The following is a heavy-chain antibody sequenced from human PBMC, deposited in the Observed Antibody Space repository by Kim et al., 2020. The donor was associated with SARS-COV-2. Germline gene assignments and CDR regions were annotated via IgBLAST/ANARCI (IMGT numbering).Heavy chain of an antibody. J-gene: IGHJ4*02. V-gene: IGHV3-30*03. CDR2: ISNDETYK. CDR1: GFSFSSRG. CDR3: ARAREKSFDY. Sequence: GGPLRLSCAASGFSFSSRGIHWVRQAPGKGLEWVAVISNDETYKNYADSVKGRFTISRDNSKNTVDLQMNSLRVEDTAVYYCARAREKSFDYWGQGTLVTVSS.